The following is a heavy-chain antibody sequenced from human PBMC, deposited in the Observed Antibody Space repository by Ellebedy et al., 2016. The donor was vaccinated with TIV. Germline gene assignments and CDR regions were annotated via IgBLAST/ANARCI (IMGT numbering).Heavy chain of an antibody. CDR1: GFTFSSYA. J-gene: IGHJ3*02. CDR3: AKLGVSVSGVVYDAFDI. V-gene: IGHV3-23*01. Sequence: GESLKISCAASGFTFSSYAMSWVRQAPGKGLEWVSAISGSGGTTYYADSVKGRFTISRDNSKNTLNLQMNSLRAEDTAVYYCAKLGVSVSGVVYDAFDIWGQGTMVLVSS. D-gene: IGHD3-3*01. CDR2: ISGSGGTT.